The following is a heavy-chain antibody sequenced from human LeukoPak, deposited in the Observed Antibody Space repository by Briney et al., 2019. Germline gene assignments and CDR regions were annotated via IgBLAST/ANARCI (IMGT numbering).Heavy chain of an antibody. CDR2: MNPNSGNT. CDR3: ARDKSGYDQGSREDAFDI. CDR1: GYTFTSYD. J-gene: IGHJ3*02. D-gene: IGHD5-12*01. V-gene: IGHV1-8*02. Sequence: GASVKVSCKASGYTFTSYDINWVRQATGQGLEWMGWMNPNSGNTGYAQKFQGRVTMTRDTSTSTVYMELSSLRSEDTAVYYCARDKSGYDQGSREDAFDIWGQGTMVTVSS.